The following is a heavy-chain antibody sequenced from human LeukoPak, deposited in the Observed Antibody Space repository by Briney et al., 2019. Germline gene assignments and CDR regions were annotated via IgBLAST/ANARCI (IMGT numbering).Heavy chain of an antibody. CDR1: GGSISSSSHY. CDR2: MYYSGGT. V-gene: IGHV4-39*01. CDR3: ARLVRYCSSDSCYPFDY. D-gene: IGHD2-2*01. Sequence: SETLSLTCTVSGGSISSSSHYWGWIRQPPGKGLEWIGSMYYSGGTYYNSSLKSRVTISIDTSKNQFSLKLNSVTAADTAVYYCARLVRYCSSDSCYPFDYWGQGTLVTVSS. J-gene: IGHJ4*02.